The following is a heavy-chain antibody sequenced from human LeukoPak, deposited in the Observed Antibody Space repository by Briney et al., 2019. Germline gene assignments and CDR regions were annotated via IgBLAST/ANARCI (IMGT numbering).Heavy chain of an antibody. Sequence: GSLRLSCAASGFTFSSYAMSWVRQPPGKGLEWIGEINHSGSTNYNPSLKSRVTISVDTSKNQFSLKLSSVTAADTAVYYCARGVVVVVAATTRSDAFDIWGQGTMVTVSS. CDR3: ARGVVVVVAATTRSDAFDI. CDR2: INHSGST. CDR1: GFTFSSYA. V-gene: IGHV4-34*01. J-gene: IGHJ3*02. D-gene: IGHD2-15*01.